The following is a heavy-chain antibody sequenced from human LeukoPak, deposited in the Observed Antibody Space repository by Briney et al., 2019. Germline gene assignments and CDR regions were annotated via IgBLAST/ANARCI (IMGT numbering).Heavy chain of an antibody. J-gene: IGHJ4*02. D-gene: IGHD1-1*01. CDR1: GFPFSSYW. V-gene: IGHV3-7*04. CDR2: TTLDGSDS. Sequence: GGSLRLSCAASGFPFSSYWMAWVRQAPGKGLEWMATTTLDGSDSYYVDSVKGRFTVSRDNAKNSLYLQMNSLRVEDTAVFYCTTENWYVFENWGQGSLVTVSS. CDR3: TTENWYVFEN.